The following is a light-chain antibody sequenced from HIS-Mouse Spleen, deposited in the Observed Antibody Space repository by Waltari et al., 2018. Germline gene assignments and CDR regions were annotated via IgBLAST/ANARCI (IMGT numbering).Light chain of an antibody. CDR2: KDS. V-gene: IGLV3-27*01. CDR3: YSAADNNRVV. CDR1: VLAKKY. J-gene: IGLJ2*01. Sequence: SYELTQPSSVSVSPGQTARITCSGDVLAKKYARWFQQKPGQAPVLVIYKDSARPSGIPARFSGSSSGTTVTLTISGAQVEDEADYYCYSAADNNRVVFGGGTKLTVL.